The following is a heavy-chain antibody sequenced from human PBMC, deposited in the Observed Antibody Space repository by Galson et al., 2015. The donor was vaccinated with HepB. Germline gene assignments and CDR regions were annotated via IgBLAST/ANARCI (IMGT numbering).Heavy chain of an antibody. CDR2: ISGYNGNT. J-gene: IGHJ1*01. CDR3: ASDTSYSDNSLRY. V-gene: IGHV1-18*01. D-gene: IGHD4-17*01. CDR1: GYTFTNYG. Sequence: SVKVSCKASGYTFTNYGINWVRQAPGQGLEWMGWISGYNGNTKYAQKLLGRVTMTTDTSTNTVYMELRSLTSDDTAVYYCASDTSYSDNSLRYWGQGTLVAVAS.